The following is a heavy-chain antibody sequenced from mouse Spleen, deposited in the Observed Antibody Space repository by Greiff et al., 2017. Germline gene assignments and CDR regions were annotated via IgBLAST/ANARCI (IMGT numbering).Heavy chain of an antibody. J-gene: IGHJ2*01. CDR3: ASGGTWDY. CDR2: INPSSGYT. Sequence: VQLQQPGAELARPGASVKMSCKASGYTFTSYTMHWVKQRPGQGLEWIGYINPSSGYTKYNQKFKDKATLTADKSSSTAYMQLSSLTSEDSAVYYCASGGTWDYWGQGTTLTVSS. V-gene: IGHV1-4*01. D-gene: IGHD2-14*01. CDR1: GYTFTSYT.